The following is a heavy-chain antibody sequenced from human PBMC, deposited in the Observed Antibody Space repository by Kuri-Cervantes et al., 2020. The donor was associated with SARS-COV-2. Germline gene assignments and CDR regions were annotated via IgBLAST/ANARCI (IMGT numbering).Heavy chain of an antibody. CDR2: ISSSSSYI. CDR1: GFTFSSYS. J-gene: IGHJ6*03. V-gene: IGHV3-21*04. CDR3: AKGLHSNYYYYYMDV. Sequence: GESLKISCAASGFTFSSYSMNWVRQAPGKGLEWVSSISSSSSYIYYADSVKGRFTISRDNAKNSLYLQMNSLRAEDTAVYYCAKGLHSNYYYYYMDVWGKGTTVTVSS. D-gene: IGHD4-11*01.